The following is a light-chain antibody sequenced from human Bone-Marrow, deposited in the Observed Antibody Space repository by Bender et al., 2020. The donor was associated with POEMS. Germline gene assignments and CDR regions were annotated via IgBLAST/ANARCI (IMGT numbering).Light chain of an antibody. J-gene: IGLJ3*02. CDR3: AVWDDSLSGWV. Sequence: QSVLTQPPSASGTPGQRVTISCSGGSSNIGAHAVNWYQHLPGTAPKLLIYSSHPRPSEFPARFSGSRSGTSASLAISGLQSEDEADYYCAVWDDSLSGWVFGGGTKLTVL. CDR2: SSH. CDR1: SSNIGAHA. V-gene: IGLV1-44*01.